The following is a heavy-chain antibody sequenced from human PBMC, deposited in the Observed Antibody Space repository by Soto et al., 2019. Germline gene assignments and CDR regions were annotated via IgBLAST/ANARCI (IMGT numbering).Heavy chain of an antibody. J-gene: IGHJ6*02. Sequence: EVQLVESGGGLVQPGRSLRLSCAASGFTFDDYAMHWVRQAPGKGLEWVSGISWNSGSIGYADSVKGRFTISRDNAKNSLYLQMNSLRAEDTALYYCAKSLELFGYGMDVWGQGTTVTVSS. CDR2: ISWNSGSI. CDR3: AKSLELFGYGMDV. D-gene: IGHD1-7*01. CDR1: GFTFDDYA. V-gene: IGHV3-9*01.